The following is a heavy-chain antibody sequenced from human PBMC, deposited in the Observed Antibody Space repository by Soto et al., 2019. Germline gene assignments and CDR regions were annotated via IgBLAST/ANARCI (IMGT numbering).Heavy chain of an antibody. Sequence: SETLSLTCAVYGGSFSGYYWSWIRQPPGKGLEWIGEINHSGSTNYNPSLKSRVTISVDTSKNQFSLKLSSVTAADTAVYYCASSKYYDFWSGYYSRGYCDYWGQGTLVTVSS. CDR3: ASSKYYDFWSGYYSRGYCDY. CDR1: GGSFSGYY. D-gene: IGHD3-3*01. CDR2: INHSGST. V-gene: IGHV4-34*01. J-gene: IGHJ4*02.